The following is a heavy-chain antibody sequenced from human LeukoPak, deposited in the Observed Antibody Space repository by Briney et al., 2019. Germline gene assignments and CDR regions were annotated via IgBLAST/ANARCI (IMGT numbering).Heavy chain of an antibody. CDR2: IYYSGST. J-gene: IGHJ5*02. CDR3: ARVRKTRGFDP. V-gene: IGHV4-39*07. Sequence: SETLSLTCTVSGGSISSSSYYWGWIRQPPGKGLEWIGSIYYSGSTYYNPSLKSRVTISVDTSKNQFSLKLSSVTAADTAVYYCARVRKTRGFDPWGQGTLVTVSS. CDR1: GGSISSSSYY.